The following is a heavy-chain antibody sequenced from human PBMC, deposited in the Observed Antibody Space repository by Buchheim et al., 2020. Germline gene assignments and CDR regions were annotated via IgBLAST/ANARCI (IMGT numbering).Heavy chain of an antibody. Sequence: QVQLVESGGGVVQPGRSLRLSCAASGFTFSSYGMHWVRQAPGKGLEWVAVISYDGSNKYYADSVKGRFTISRDNSKNTLYLQMNSLRAEDTAVYYCAKATDLYSGYDGPDYFDYWGQGTL. J-gene: IGHJ4*02. CDR3: AKATDLYSGYDGPDYFDY. D-gene: IGHD5-12*01. CDR2: ISYDGSNK. CDR1: GFTFSSYG. V-gene: IGHV3-30*18.